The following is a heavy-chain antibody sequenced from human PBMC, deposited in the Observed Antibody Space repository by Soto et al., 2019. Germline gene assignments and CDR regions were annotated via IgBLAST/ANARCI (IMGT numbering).Heavy chain of an antibody. CDR3: ARATYNWNHEY. CDR1: GVSFNSYD. V-gene: IGHV3-30*03. J-gene: IGHJ4*02. CDR2: ISYDGSNT. D-gene: IGHD1-20*01. Sequence: LRLSCAASGVSFNSYDMHWVRQAPGRGPEWVAIISYDGSNTYYSDSVRGRFTISRDNSKDTLYLQMHSLRSEDTAIYFCARATYNWNHEYWGQGTQVTVSS.